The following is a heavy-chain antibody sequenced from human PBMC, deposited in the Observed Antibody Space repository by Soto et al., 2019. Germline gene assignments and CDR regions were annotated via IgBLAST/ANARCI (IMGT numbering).Heavy chain of an antibody. CDR1: GGSISSSSYD. V-gene: IGHV4-39*01. CDR2: IYYSWST. D-gene: IGHD1-1*01. CDR3: ARHRGENVPYGLDV. J-gene: IGHJ6*02. Sequence: QLQLQESGPGLVKPSETLALTCTVSGGSISSSSYDWGWIRQPPGKGLEWIGSIYYSWSTYYNPSLKSRVTISVDTSKNQFSLKLSSVTAEDTAVYYCARHRGENVPYGLDVWGQGTTVTVSS.